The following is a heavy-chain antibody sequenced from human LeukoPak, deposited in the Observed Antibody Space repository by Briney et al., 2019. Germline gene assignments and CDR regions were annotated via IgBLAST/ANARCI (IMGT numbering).Heavy chain of an antibody. V-gene: IGHV3-48*04. Sequence: GGSLRLSCAASGFTFSSYSMNWVRQAPGKGLEWVSYISSSSTIYYTDSVKGRFTISRDNAKNSLYLQMNSLRAEDTAVYYCARDNSLVWGIAAAGDNWFDPWGQGTLVTVSS. CDR2: ISSSSTI. J-gene: IGHJ5*02. CDR3: ARDNSLVWGIAAAGDNWFDP. CDR1: GFTFSSYS. D-gene: IGHD6-13*01.